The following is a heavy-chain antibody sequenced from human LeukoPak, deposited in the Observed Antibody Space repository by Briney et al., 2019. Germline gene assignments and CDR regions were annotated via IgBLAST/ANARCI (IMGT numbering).Heavy chain of an antibody. J-gene: IGHJ3*02. CDR1: GYTFTGYY. CDR2: INPNSGGT. CDR3: ATAANTYNWNYGRAFDI. Sequence: ASVKVSCKASGYTFTGYYMHWVRQAPGQGLEWMGWINPNSGGTNYAQKFQGRVTMTRDTSISTAYMELSSLRSEDTAVYYCATAANTYNWNYGRAFDIWGQGTMVTVSS. V-gene: IGHV1-2*02. D-gene: IGHD1-7*01.